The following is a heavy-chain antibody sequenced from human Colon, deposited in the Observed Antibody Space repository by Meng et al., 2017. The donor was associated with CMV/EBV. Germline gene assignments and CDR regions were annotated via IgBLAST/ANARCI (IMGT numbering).Heavy chain of an antibody. CDR2: ISTSGVTI. J-gene: IGHJ4*02. CDR1: GFSFTDYY. CDR3: AKDWGGATASYFHL. Sequence: GESLKISCAASGFSFTDYYMTWIRQAPGKGLEWVAYISTSGVTIYYADSVRGRFTISRDNSKNTLFLQMNSLRSEDTAVYYCAKDWGGATASYFHLWGQGTLVTVSS. D-gene: IGHD3-16*01. V-gene: IGHV3-11*04.